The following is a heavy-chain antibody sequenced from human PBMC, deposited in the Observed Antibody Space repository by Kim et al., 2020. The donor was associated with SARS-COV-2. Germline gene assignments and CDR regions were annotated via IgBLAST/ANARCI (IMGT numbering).Heavy chain of an antibody. CDR3: ARGRIAAAVRDAFDI. CDR1: GFTFSNYA. Sequence: GGSLRLSCAASGFTFSNYAMHWVRQAPGKGLEWVAVISYDGNNKYYADSVKGRFTISRDNSKNTLYLQMNSLRAEDTAVYYCARGRIAAAVRDAFDIWGQGTMVTVSS. CDR2: ISYDGNNK. V-gene: IGHV3-30-3*01. D-gene: IGHD6-13*01. J-gene: IGHJ3*02.